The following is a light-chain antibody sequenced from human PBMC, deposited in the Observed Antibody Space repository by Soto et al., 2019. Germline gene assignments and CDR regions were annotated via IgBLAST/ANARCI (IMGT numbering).Light chain of an antibody. CDR3: QNYNSAPRT. CDR2: AVS. CDR1: QGISND. Sequence: DIQMTQSPSSLSASIGDRVTISCRASQGISNDLAWYQQKPGKVPYLLIYAVSTSHSGVPSRFRGSGSGTDFTLTISSLQPEDVATYYCQNYNSAPRTFGQGTKVDIK. J-gene: IGKJ1*01. V-gene: IGKV1-27*01.